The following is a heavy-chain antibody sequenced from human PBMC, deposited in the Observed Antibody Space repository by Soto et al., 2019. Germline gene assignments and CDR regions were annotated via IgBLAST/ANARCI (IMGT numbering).Heavy chain of an antibody. V-gene: IGHV3-9*01. Sequence: SGVSPRLSCEVSLFTIVGSPMHRVRQAPVKVLECVSGLGTNSLSVGYADAVKGRFTLSRENAKHSLFLEMSSLRAEDTALYYCAKDRGNASSASFDHWGLGTVVTVST. CDR1: LFTIVGSP. CDR2: LGTNSLSV. CDR3: AKDRGNASSASFDH. J-gene: IGHJ4*02. D-gene: IGHD2-2*01.